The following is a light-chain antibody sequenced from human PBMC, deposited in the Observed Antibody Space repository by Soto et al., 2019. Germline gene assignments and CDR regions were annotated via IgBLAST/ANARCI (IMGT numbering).Light chain of an antibody. J-gene: IGKJ1*01. Sequence: ETVMTQSPATLSLSPGQRATLSCRASQSVSGSNLAWYQQKPGQAPRLLIYGASSRATGIPDRFSGSGSGTDFTLTITRLAREDFAVYYCQQYGSSPKTFGQGTKVDIK. CDR3: QQYGSSPKT. V-gene: IGKV3-20*01. CDR2: GAS. CDR1: QSVSGSN.